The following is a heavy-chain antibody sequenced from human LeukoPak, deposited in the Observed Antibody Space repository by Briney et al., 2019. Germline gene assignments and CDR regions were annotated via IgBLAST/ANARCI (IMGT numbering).Heavy chain of an antibody. CDR2: INHSGST. Sequence: SEALSLTCAVYGGSFSGYYWSWIRQPPGKGLEWIGEINHSGSTNYNPSLKSRVTISVDTSKNQFSLKLSSVTAADTAVYYCARCGGIAAAGTGTWGQGTLVTVSS. D-gene: IGHD6-13*01. J-gene: IGHJ5*02. CDR1: GGSFSGYY. V-gene: IGHV4-34*01. CDR3: ARCGGIAAAGTGT.